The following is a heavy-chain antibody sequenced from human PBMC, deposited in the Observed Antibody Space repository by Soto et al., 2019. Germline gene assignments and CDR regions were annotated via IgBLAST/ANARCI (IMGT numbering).Heavy chain of an antibody. D-gene: IGHD1-26*01. CDR1: GGTFSSYA. CDR3: ARVGVGATTTEYFQH. Sequence: ASVKVSCKASGGTFSSYAISWVRQAPGQGLEWMGGIIPIFGTANYAQKLQGRVTITADESTSTAYMELSSLRSEDTAGYYCARVGVGATTTEYFQHWGQGTLVTVSS. J-gene: IGHJ1*01. CDR2: IIPIFGTA. V-gene: IGHV1-69*13.